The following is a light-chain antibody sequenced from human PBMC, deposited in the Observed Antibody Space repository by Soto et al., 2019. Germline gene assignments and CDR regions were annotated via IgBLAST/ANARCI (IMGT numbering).Light chain of an antibody. V-gene: IGLV1-47*01. CDR1: SSNIGSNY. CDR3: AAWDDNLSGLV. Sequence: QSVLTQPPSASGTPGQTVTISCSGGSSNIGSNYVYWYHQLPGAAPRLLMYRADQRRSGVPDRFSGSKSGTSASLAISGLRSEDEADYYCAAWDDNLSGLVFGGGTKLTVL. J-gene: IGLJ2*01. CDR2: RAD.